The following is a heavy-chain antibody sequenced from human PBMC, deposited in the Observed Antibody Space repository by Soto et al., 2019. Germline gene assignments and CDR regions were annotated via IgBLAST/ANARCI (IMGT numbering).Heavy chain of an antibody. V-gene: IGHV3-53*01. CDR1: GFTVRMNY. CDR2: IYSDGST. CDR3: ARMTGYSSSMDV. Sequence: GGSLRLSCAASGFTVRMNYMSWVRQAPGKGLEWVSLIYSDGSTFYADSVKGRFTISRDISKKTLFLQMNSLRAEDTAVYYCARMTGYSSSMDVWGQGTTVTVSS. D-gene: IGHD6-19*01. J-gene: IGHJ6*02.